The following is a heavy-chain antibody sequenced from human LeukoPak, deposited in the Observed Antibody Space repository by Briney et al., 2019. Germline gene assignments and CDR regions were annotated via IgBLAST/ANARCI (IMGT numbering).Heavy chain of an antibody. Sequence: GGSLRLSCAASGFIVSRKYMSWVRQAPGKGLEWVSVIYSGGSADYADSVKGRFTISRDNSKNTLHLQMKSLGAEDTAVYYCAKMSNYYNSLGYYAFDIWGQGTMVTVSS. J-gene: IGHJ3*02. CDR2: IYSGGSA. D-gene: IGHD3-22*01. V-gene: IGHV3-66*01. CDR1: GFIVSRKY. CDR3: AKMSNYYNSLGYYAFDI.